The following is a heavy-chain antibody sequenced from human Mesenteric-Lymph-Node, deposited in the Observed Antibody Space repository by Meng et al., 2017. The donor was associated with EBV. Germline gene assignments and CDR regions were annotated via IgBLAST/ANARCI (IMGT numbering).Heavy chain of an antibody. CDR1: GYSYNGYY. CDR3: SQTDYFDNTGYY. V-gene: IGHV1-2*06. Sequence: QVLLLQSGAELKKPGASVKVSCKASGYSYNGYYLHWLRHAPGQVLEWMGRINPESGDTTYAENFQGRVVMTGDTSVSTAYVELSSLTSDDTAVYYCSQTDYFDNTGYYWGQGTLVTVSS. J-gene: IGHJ4*02. CDR2: INPESGDT. D-gene: IGHD3-22*01.